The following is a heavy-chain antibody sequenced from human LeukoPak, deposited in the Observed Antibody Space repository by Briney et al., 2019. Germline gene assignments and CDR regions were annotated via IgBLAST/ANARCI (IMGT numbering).Heavy chain of an antibody. CDR3: ARARVAVAGSFDY. J-gene: IGHJ4*02. D-gene: IGHD6-19*01. CDR2: IYSGGST. Sequence: GGSLRLSCAASGFTVSNNYMSWVRQAPGKGLEWVSVIYSGGSTYYADSVKGRFTISRDNSKNTLYLQMNSLRAEDTAVYYCARARVAVAGSFDYWGQGTLVTVSS. CDR1: GFTVSNNY. V-gene: IGHV3-53*01.